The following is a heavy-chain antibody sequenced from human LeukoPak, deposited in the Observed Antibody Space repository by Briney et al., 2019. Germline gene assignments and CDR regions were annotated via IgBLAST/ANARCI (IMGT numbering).Heavy chain of an antibody. CDR1: GYIFTDYY. J-gene: IGHJ4*02. D-gene: IGHD3-22*01. Sequence: ASVKVSCKASGYIFTDYYMHWVRQAPGQELGWMGRINPNSGGTNYAQKFQGRVTMTRDTSISTAYMELSRPRSDDTAVYYCARVSSASGYYYHYWGQGTLVTVSS. CDR2: INPNSGGT. CDR3: ARVSSASGYYYHY. V-gene: IGHV1-2*06.